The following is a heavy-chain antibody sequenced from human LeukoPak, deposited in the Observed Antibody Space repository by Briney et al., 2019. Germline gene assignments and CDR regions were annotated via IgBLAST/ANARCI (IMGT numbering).Heavy chain of an antibody. CDR2: IYSSGST. D-gene: IGHD6-13*01. CDR3: ARHWYSFDY. J-gene: IGHJ4*02. CDR1: GGSFSGYY. V-gene: IGHV4-59*10. Sequence: SETLSLTCAVYGGSFSGYYWSWIRQPAGKGLEWIGRIYSSGSTNYNPSPKSRVTISVDPSKNQFSLKLSSVTAADTAVYYCARHWYSFDYWGQGTLVTVSS.